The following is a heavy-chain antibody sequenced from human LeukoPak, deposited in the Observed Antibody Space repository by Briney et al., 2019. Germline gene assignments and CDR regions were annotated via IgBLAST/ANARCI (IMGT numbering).Heavy chain of an antibody. CDR1: GGTFSSYA. Sequence: GSSVKVSCKASGGTFSSYAISWVRQAPGQGLEWMGGIIPIFGTANYAQKFQGRVTITADESTSTAYMELSSLRSEDTAVYYCARYGDYRADDAFDIWGQGTVVTVSS. V-gene: IGHV1-69*01. CDR3: ARYGDYRADDAFDI. CDR2: IIPIFGTA. D-gene: IGHD4-17*01. J-gene: IGHJ3*02.